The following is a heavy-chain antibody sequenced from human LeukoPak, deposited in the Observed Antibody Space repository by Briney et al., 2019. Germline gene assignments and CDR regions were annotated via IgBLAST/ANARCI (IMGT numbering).Heavy chain of an antibody. Sequence: PGGSLRLSCAASGFTFSSYWMSWVRQAPGKGLEWVANIKQGGSEKYYVDSVKGRFTISRDNAKNSLYLQMNSLRAEDTAVYYCARVQRWLVIYGGFDYWGQGTLVTVSS. J-gene: IGHJ4*02. V-gene: IGHV3-7*01. CDR3: ARVQRWLVIYGGFDY. D-gene: IGHD6-19*01. CDR2: IKQGGSEK. CDR1: GFTFSSYW.